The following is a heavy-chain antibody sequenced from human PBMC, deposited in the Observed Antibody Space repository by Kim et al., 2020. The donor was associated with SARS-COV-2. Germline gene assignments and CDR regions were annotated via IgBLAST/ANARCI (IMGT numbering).Heavy chain of an antibody. CDR3: TTEIVVARGVAFDI. V-gene: IGHV3-15*01. Sequence: AAPVKGRFTISRDDSKNTLYLQMNSLKTEDTAVYYCTTEIVVARGVAFDIWGQGTMVTVSS. D-gene: IGHD3-22*01. J-gene: IGHJ3*02.